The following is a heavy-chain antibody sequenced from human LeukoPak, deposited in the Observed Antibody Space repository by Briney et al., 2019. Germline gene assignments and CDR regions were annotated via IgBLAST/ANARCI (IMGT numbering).Heavy chain of an antibody. V-gene: IGHV4-39*07. D-gene: IGHD4-17*01. CDR2: IYYTGSPT. CDR1: GGSITSSTHY. J-gene: IGHJ4*02. Sequence: SETLSLTCTVSGGSITSSTHYWGWIRQPPGKGLEWIGTIYYTGSPTFYNPSLKSRLTISVDTSKSHFSLKLTSVTAADTAVYYCARDFLRDYGDPFDSWGQGTLVTVSS. CDR3: ARDFLRDYGDPFDS.